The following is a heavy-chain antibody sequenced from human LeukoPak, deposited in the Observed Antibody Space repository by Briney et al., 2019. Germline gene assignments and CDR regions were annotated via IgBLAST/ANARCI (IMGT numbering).Heavy chain of an antibody. CDR2: IIPILGIA. CDR3: ARDYDILTGPHYFDY. D-gene: IGHD3-9*01. Sequence: SVKVSCKASGGTFSSYAISWVRQAPGQGLEWMGRIIPILGIANYAQKFQGRVTITADKSTSTAYMELGSLRSEDTAVYYCARDYDILTGPHYFDYWGQGTLVTVSS. CDR1: GGTFSSYA. V-gene: IGHV1-69*04. J-gene: IGHJ4*02.